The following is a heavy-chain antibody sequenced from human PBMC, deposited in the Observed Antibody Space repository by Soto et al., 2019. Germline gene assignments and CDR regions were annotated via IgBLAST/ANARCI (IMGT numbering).Heavy chain of an antibody. V-gene: IGHV1-69*06. CDR1: GGTFGSYP. CDR3: ARRDSHGFFRYFDN. Sequence: QVQLVQSGAEVKRPGYSVKVSCKASGGTFGSYPISWVRQAPGQGLEWMGGTNGNLGTGNYAQKFRGRLTITTDISTTTAYMELSSLTSEDTAVYYCARRDSHGFFRYFDNWGQGTLFTVSS. CDR2: TNGNLGTG. J-gene: IGHJ4*02. D-gene: IGHD3-10*01.